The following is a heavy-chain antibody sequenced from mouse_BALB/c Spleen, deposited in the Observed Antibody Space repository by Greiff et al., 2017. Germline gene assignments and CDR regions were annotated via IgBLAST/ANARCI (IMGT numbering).Heavy chain of an antibody. CDR3: ARYRQASYYFDY. V-gene: IGHV3-8*02. D-gene: IGHD3-2*02. J-gene: IGHJ2*01. Sequence: EVKLVESGPSLVKPSQTLSLTCSVTGDSITSGYWNWIRKFPGNKLEYMGYISYSGSTYYNPSLKSRISITRDTSKNQYYLQLNSVTTEDTATYYCARYRQASYYFDYWGQGTTLTVSS. CDR1: GDSITSGY. CDR2: ISYSGST.